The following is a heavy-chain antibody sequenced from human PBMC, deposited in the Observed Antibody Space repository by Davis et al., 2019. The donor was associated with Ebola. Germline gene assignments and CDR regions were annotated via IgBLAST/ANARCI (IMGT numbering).Heavy chain of an antibody. Sequence: AASVKVSCKASGYTFTSYGISWVRQAPGQGLEWMGWISVYNGNTKYAQKLQGRVTMTTDTSTSTAYMDLRSLRSDDTAVYYCARGSSSSYYYYGMDVWGQGTTVTVS. CDR3: ARGSSSSYYYYGMDV. CDR1: GYTFTSYG. J-gene: IGHJ6*02. D-gene: IGHD2-2*01. V-gene: IGHV1-18*01. CDR2: ISVYNGNT.